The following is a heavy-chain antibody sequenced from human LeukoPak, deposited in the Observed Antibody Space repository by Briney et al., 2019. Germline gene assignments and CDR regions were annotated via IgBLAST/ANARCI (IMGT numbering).Heavy chain of an antibody. V-gene: IGHV1-18*01. Sequence: ASVKVSCKASGYTFTGYGISWVRQAPGQGLEWMGWISAYNGNTNYAQKLQGRVTMTTDTSTSTAYMELRSLRSDDTAVYYCAREYGSGSYNYYYYYMDVWGKGTTVTVSS. D-gene: IGHD3-10*01. CDR3: AREYGSGSYNYYYYYMDV. CDR1: GYTFTGYG. J-gene: IGHJ6*03. CDR2: ISAYNGNT.